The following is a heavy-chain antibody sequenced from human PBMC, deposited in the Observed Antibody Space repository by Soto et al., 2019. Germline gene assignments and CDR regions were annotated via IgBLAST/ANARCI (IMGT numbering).Heavy chain of an antibody. V-gene: IGHV1-2*04. D-gene: IGHD3-22*01. Sequence: SVKVSCKASGYTFTGYLIHWVRLAPEQGLEWMGWINPNSGGTNYAQKFQGWVTMTRDTSISTAYMELSRLRSDDTAVYYCARGVSGYYSPYYYGMDVWGQGTTVTVSS. CDR1: GYTFTGYL. J-gene: IGHJ6*02. CDR2: INPNSGGT. CDR3: ARGVSGYYSPYYYGMDV.